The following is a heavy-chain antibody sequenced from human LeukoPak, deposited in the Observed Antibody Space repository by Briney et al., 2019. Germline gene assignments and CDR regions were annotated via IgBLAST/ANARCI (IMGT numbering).Heavy chain of an antibody. CDR3: ARAIRYFDWLPDDYYYYGMDV. V-gene: IGHV1-69*04. D-gene: IGHD3-9*01. Sequence: ASVKVSCKASGGTFSSYAISWVRQAPGQGLEWMGRIIPILGIANYAQKFQGRVTITADKSTSTAYMELRSLRSDDTAVYYCARAIRYFDWLPDDYYYYGMDVWGQGTTVTVSS. CDR2: IIPILGIA. CDR1: GGTFSSYA. J-gene: IGHJ6*02.